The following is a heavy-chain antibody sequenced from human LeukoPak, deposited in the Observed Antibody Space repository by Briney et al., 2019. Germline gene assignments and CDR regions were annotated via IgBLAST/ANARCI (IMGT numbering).Heavy chain of an antibody. Sequence: GGSLRLSCAASGLTFSSCAMSWVRQAPGKGLEWVSAISGSGGTTYYADSVKGRFTISRDNSKNTLYLQVNSLRAEDTAIYYCATYSGYGLDYWGQGTLVTVSS. J-gene: IGHJ4*02. CDR2: ISGSGGTT. V-gene: IGHV3-23*01. D-gene: IGHD5-12*01. CDR3: ATYSGYGLDY. CDR1: GLTFSSCA.